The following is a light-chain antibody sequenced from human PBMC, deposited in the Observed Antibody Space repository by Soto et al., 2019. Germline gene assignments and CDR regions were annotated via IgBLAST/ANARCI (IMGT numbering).Light chain of an antibody. CDR3: HQHSDWPLT. J-gene: IGKJ4*01. CDR2: EVS. Sequence: IVLTQSPGTLSLSPGERATLSCRASQSVGNSLAWYQQKPGQAPGLLIHEVSTRATGIPARFSGSGSGTDFTLTISSLEPEDFAVYYCHQHSDWPLTFGAGTKVDIK. CDR1: QSVGNS. V-gene: IGKV3-11*01.